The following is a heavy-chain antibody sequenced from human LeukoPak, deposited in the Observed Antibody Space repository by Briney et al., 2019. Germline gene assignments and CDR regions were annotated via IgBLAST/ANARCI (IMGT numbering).Heavy chain of an antibody. D-gene: IGHD3-22*01. J-gene: IGHJ2*01. CDR1: GGSISSYY. V-gene: IGHV4-59*01. CDR3: ARDYGSIVVRYFDL. Sequence: SETLSLTCTVSGGSISSYYWSWIGQPPGKGLEWIGYIYYSGSTNYNPSLKSRVTISVDTSKNQFSLKLSSVTAADTAVYYCARDYGSIVVRYFDLWGRGTLVTVSS. CDR2: IYYSGST.